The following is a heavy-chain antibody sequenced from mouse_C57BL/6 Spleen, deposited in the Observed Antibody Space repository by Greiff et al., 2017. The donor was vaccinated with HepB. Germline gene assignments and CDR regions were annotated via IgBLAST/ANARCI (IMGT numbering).Heavy chain of an antibody. J-gene: IGHJ1*03. Sequence: QVQLQQPGAELVRPGSSVKLSCKASGYTFTSYWMHWVKQRPIQGLEWIGNIDPSDSETHYNQKFKDQRTFTVDNSSSTAYLQLSSLTSEDSAVYYYARDITTVVATPYFDFWGTGTTVTVSS. D-gene: IGHD1-1*01. V-gene: IGHV1-52*01. CDR2: IDPSDSET. CDR1: GYTFTSYW. CDR3: ARDITTVVATPYFDF.